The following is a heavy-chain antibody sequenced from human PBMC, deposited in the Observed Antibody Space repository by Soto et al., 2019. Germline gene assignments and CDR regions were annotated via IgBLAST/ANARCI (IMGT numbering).Heavy chain of an antibody. J-gene: IGHJ4*02. D-gene: IGHD5-12*01. CDR3: AHRGYMYGNWDQGYFDY. Sequence: QITLKESGPTRVKPTQTLTLTCTFSGFSLTTSGVGVGWIRQPPGKALEWLAVIYWDDDKRYSPSLKSRLTITKDTSKNQVVLKMNYMDPVDTATYFCAHRGYMYGNWDQGYFDYWGQGTLVTVSS. V-gene: IGHV2-5*02. CDR2: IYWDDDK. CDR1: GFSLTTSGVG.